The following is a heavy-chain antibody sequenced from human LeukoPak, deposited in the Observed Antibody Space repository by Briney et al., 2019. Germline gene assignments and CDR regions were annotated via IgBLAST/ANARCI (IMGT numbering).Heavy chain of an antibody. CDR1: GYTFTSYG. CDR2: ISAYSGNT. D-gene: IGHD3-16*01. Sequence: ASVKVSCKASGYTFTSYGISWVRQAPGQGLEWMGWISAYSGNTNYAQKLQGRVTMTTDTSTSTAYMELRSLRSDDTAVYYCAISQMGDYFDYWGQGTLVTVSS. CDR3: AISQMGDYFDY. V-gene: IGHV1-18*04. J-gene: IGHJ4*02.